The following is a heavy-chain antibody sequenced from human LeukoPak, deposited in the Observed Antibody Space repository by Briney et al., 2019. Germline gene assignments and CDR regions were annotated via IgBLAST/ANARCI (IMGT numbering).Heavy chain of an antibody. CDR3: AKDLRGGGLLDFDY. CDR2: ISGSGGST. Sequence: GGSLRLSCAASGFTFSSYAMSWVRQAPGKGLEWVSAISGSGGSTYYADPVKGRFTISRDNSKNTLYLQMNSLRAEDTAVYYCAKDLRGGGLLDFDYWGQGTLVTVSS. CDR1: GFTFSSYA. V-gene: IGHV3-23*01. D-gene: IGHD1-26*01. J-gene: IGHJ4*02.